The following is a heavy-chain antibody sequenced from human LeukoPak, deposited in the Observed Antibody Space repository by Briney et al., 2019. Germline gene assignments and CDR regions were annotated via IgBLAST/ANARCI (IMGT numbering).Heavy chain of an antibody. J-gene: IGHJ4*02. V-gene: IGHV3-21*01. Sequence: GGSLRLSCAASGFTFNSYSMNWVRQAPGKGLEWVSSISGSNSYIYYADSMKGRFTISRDNAKNSLYLQMNSLRAKDTGVFYCARDVAYSAFDYWGQGTLVTVSS. CDR2: ISGSNSYI. D-gene: IGHD2-21*01. CDR1: GFTFNSYS. CDR3: ARDVAYSAFDY.